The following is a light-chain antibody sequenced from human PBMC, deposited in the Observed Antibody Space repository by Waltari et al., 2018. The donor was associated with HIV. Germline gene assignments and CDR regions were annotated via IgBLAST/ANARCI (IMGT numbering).Light chain of an antibody. V-gene: IGKV1-5*03. Sequence: DIQMTQSPSTLSASVGDRVTITCRASHSIRTYLAWYQQKPGQAPKLLINKASTLASGVPPRFSGSGSGTEFTLSISSLQSDDFATYYCQQHTTYPWTFGQGTKVEIK. CDR1: HSIRTY. J-gene: IGKJ1*01. CDR2: KAS. CDR3: QQHTTYPWT.